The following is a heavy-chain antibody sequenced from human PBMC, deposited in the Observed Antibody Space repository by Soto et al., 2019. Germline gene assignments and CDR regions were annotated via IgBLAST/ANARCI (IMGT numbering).Heavy chain of an antibody. Sequence: QVQLQESGPGLVKPSETLSLTCTVSGGSISSYYWSWIRQPPGKGLEWIGYIYYSGSTNYNPSLKSLVTISVDTSKNQFSLKLSSVTAADTAVYYCARHYRDIVVVVAAMDAFDIWGQGTMVTVSS. CDR3: ARHYRDIVVVVAAMDAFDI. CDR1: GGSISSYY. V-gene: IGHV4-59*08. CDR2: IYYSGST. D-gene: IGHD2-15*01. J-gene: IGHJ3*02.